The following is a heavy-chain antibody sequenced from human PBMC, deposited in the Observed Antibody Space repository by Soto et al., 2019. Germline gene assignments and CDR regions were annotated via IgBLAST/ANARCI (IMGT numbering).Heavy chain of an antibody. J-gene: IGHJ4*02. D-gene: IGHD4-17*01. CDR2: INAGNGNT. CDR1: GYTFTSYA. V-gene: IGHV1-3*01. Sequence: GASVKVSCKASGYTFTSYAMHWVRQAPGQRLEWMGWINAGNGNTKYSQKFQGRVTTTRDTSASTAYMELSSLRSEDTAVYYCARDPPWNDDGDGLDYWGQGTLVTVSS. CDR3: ARDPPWNDDGDGLDY.